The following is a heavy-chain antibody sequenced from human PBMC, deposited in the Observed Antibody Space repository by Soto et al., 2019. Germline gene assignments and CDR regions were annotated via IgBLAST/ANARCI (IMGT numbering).Heavy chain of an antibody. V-gene: IGHV3-30-3*01. Sequence: GSLRPSCTAPGFIFVIDALRCVRHPPGMGLEWVAVMSPNGNNQYYAHSVKGRFTISTDTSKSTLYLQMTSLRPDDTAVYYCATGANFYSATSRYWGQGTLVTVSS. CDR2: MSPNGNNQ. CDR1: GFIFVIDA. D-gene: IGHD1-1*01. J-gene: IGHJ4*02. CDR3: ATGANFYSATSRY.